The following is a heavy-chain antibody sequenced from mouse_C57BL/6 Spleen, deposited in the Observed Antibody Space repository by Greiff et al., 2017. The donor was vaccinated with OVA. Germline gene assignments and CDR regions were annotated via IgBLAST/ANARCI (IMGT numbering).Heavy chain of an antibody. CDR1: GYAFSSSW. J-gene: IGHJ1*03. Sequence: QVQLQQSGPELVKPGASVKISCKASGYAFSSSWMNWVKQRPGKGLEWIGRIYPGDGDTNYNGKFKGKATLTADKSSSTAYMQLSSLTSDDSAVYFCARGYSNYEYFDVWGTGTTVTVAS. CDR3: ARGYSNYEYFDV. CDR2: IYPGDGDT. D-gene: IGHD2-5*01. V-gene: IGHV1-82*01.